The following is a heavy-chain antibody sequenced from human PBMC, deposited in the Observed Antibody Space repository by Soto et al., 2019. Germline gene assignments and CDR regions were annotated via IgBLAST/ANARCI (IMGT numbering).Heavy chain of an antibody. CDR3: ASDPLYNWNYGFYYYGMDV. J-gene: IGHJ6*02. D-gene: IGHD1-7*01. CDR2: VIPIFGTA. CDR1: GGTFSSYA. Sequence: SSVKFSCKAAGGTFSSYAISSVLQAPGGGLEWMGGVIPIFGTANYAQKFQGRVTITADEPTSTAYMDLSSLRSEDTAVYYCASDPLYNWNYGFYYYGMDVWGQGTTVTVSS. V-gene: IGHV1-69*13.